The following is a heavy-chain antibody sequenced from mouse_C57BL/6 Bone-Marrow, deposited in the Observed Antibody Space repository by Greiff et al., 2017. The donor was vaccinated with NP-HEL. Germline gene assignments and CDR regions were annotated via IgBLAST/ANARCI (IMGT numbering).Heavy chain of an antibody. CDR2: INYDGSST. D-gene: IGHD1-1*01. Sequence: VQLKESEGGLVQPGSSMKLSCTASGFTFSDYYMAWVRQVPEKGLEWVANINYDGSSTYYLDSLKSRFIISRDNAKNILYLQMSSLKSEDTATYYCARNHYGSSYWYFDVWGTGTTVTVSS. CDR3: ARNHYGSSYWYFDV. V-gene: IGHV5-16*01. CDR1: GFTFSDYY. J-gene: IGHJ1*03.